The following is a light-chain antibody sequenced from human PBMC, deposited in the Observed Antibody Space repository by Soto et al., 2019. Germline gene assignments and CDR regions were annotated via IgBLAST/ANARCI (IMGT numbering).Light chain of an antibody. J-gene: IGLJ1*01. V-gene: IGLV2-8*01. CDR3: SSYAGNNYFV. CDR1: SSDVGAYNY. CDR2: EVS. Sequence: QSVLTQPPSASGSPGQSVTISCTGTSSDVGAYNYVSWYQQHPGKAPKLMIYEVSQRPSGVPDRFSGSKSGNTASLTVSGLQAEDEADYYCSSYAGNNYFVFGPGTKVTVL.